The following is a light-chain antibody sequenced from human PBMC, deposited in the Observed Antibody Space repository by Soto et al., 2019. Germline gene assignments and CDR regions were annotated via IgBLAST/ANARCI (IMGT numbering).Light chain of an antibody. Sequence: IVMTQSPGTLSVSPGEGATLSCRASQSISSNLAWFRQKPGQAPRLLIYDASTRATGIPARFSGSGSGTEFTLTIGSLQSEDFAVYSCQQYSRWPITFGGGTKVQIK. CDR2: DAS. V-gene: IGKV3-15*01. CDR3: QQYSRWPIT. J-gene: IGKJ4*01. CDR1: QSISSN.